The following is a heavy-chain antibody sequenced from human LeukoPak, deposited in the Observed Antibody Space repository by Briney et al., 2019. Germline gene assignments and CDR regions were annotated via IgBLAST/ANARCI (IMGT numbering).Heavy chain of an antibody. V-gene: IGHV3-66*01. CDR3: ARDPSPGDY. J-gene: IGHJ4*02. CDR2: IYNDGRT. CDR1: EFTVDGNH. Sequence: GDSLRLSCAVSEFTVDGNHMSWVRQAPGKGLEWVSVIYNDGRTYYADSVRDRFTISRDNSKNSLYLQMNSLRAEDTAVYYCARDPSPGDYWGQGTLVTVSS.